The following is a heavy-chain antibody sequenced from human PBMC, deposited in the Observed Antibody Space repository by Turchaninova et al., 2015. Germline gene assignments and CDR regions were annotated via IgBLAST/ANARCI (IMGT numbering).Heavy chain of an antibody. D-gene: IGHD3-22*01. CDR1: GGSFSGYY. J-gene: IGHJ4*02. CDR3: ARGPSPYVTMEVVEYYDY. CDR2: SNQSGGT. V-gene: IGHV4-34*01. Sequence: QVQLQPCGAGLLKPSQPLSLTCAVHGGSFSGYYWPWIRQPPGKGLEYSGESNQSGGTNYNPSLKGLFTLLVDTSKNQFSLKLTSVTAADTAVYYCARGPSPYVTMEVVEYYDYWGQGTPVTVSS.